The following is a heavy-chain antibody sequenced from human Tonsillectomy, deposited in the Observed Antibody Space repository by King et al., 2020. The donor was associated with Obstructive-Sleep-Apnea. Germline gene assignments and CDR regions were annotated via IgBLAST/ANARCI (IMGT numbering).Heavy chain of an antibody. D-gene: IGHD3-9*01. Sequence: VQLVESGGGLVQPGGSLRLCCAASGFTFSSYWMSWVRQAPGGGLEWVANIKQDGSEKNYVDSVKGRFTISRDTAKNSLCLQMNSLRAEDTAVYYCAGDRGYGILTDPHSDDLDVWGQGTMVTVSS. V-gene: IGHV3-7*03. J-gene: IGHJ3*01. CDR3: AGDRGYGILTDPHSDDLDV. CDR1: GFTFSSYW. CDR2: IKQDGSEK.